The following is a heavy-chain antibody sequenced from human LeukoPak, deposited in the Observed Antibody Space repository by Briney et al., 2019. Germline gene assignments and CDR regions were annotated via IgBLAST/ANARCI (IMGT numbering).Heavy chain of an antibody. Sequence: GGSLRLSCAASGFTFSSYEMNWVRQAPGKGLEWVSYISSSGSTIYYADSVKGRFTISRDNSKNTLYLQMNSLRAEDTAVYYCAKDSWGLYGGLYYFDYWGQGTLVTVSS. CDR1: GFTFSSYE. D-gene: IGHD4/OR15-4a*01. V-gene: IGHV3-48*03. J-gene: IGHJ4*02. CDR2: ISSSGSTI. CDR3: AKDSWGLYGGLYYFDY.